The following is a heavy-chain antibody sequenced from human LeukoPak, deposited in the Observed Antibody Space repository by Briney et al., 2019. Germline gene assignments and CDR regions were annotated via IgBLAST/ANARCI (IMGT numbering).Heavy chain of an antibody. J-gene: IGHJ3*02. D-gene: IGHD3-3*01. V-gene: IGHV1-18*01. CDR2: ISAYNGNT. CDR1: GYTFTSYG. CDR3: ARHVPFITIFGVAIDAFDI. Sequence: GASVKVSCKASGYTFTSYGISWVRQAPGQGLEWMGWISAYNGNTNYAQKLQGRVTMTTDTSTSTAYMELRSLRSDDTAVYYCARHVPFITIFGVAIDAFDIWGQGTMVTVSS.